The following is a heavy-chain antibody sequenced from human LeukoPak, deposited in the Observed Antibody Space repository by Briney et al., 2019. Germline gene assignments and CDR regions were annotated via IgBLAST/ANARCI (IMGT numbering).Heavy chain of an antibody. CDR1: GYTFTSYG. CDR2: ISAYNGNT. V-gene: IGHV1-18*01. J-gene: IGHJ5*02. Sequence: ASVKVSCKASGYTFTSYGISWVRQAPGQGLEWMGWISAYNGNTNYAQKLQGRVTMTTDTSTSTAYMELRSLRSDDTAVYYCARDHYYDSSGPDNWFDPWGQGTLVTVSS. D-gene: IGHD3-22*01. CDR3: ARDHYYDSSGPDNWFDP.